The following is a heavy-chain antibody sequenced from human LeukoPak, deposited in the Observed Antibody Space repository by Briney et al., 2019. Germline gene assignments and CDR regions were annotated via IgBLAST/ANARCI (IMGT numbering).Heavy chain of an antibody. V-gene: IGHV3-7*01. CDR2: IKQDGSEK. J-gene: IGHJ4*02. CDR1: GFTFSSSW. D-gene: IGHD6-19*01. CDR3: VRISTAVAGADY. Sequence: GGSLRLSCAASGFTFSSSWMSWVRQAPGKGLEWVANIKQDGSEKYYVDSVKGRLTISRDNTKNSLYLQMDSLRAEDTAVYYCVRISTAVAGADYWGQGTLVIVSS.